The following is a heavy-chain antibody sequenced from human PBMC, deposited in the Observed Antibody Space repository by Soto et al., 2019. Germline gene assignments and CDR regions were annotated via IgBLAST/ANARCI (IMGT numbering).Heavy chain of an antibody. Sequence: SETLSLTCTVSGGSISSYYWSWIRQPPGKGLEWIGYIYYSGSTNYNPSLKSRVTISVDTSKNQFSLKLSSVTAADTAVYYCAGLGDCSSTSCPPLGFDPWAQRTLVTVSS. D-gene: IGHD2-2*01. J-gene: IGHJ5*02. CDR3: AGLGDCSSTSCPPLGFDP. CDR2: IYYSGST. V-gene: IGHV4-59*03. CDR1: GGSISSYY.